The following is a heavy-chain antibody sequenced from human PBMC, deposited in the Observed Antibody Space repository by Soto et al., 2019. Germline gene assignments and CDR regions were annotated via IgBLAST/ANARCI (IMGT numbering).Heavy chain of an antibody. CDR2: IYHSGST. J-gene: IGHJ6*02. CDR1: GGSISSSNW. V-gene: IGHV4-4*02. Sequence: KASETLSLTCAVSGGSISSSNWWSWVRQPPGKGLEWIGEIYHSGSTNYNPSLKSRVTISVDKSKNQFSLKLGSVTAADTAVYYWARVAVAKGYYGMDVWGQGITVT. D-gene: IGHD6-19*01. CDR3: ARVAVAKGYYGMDV.